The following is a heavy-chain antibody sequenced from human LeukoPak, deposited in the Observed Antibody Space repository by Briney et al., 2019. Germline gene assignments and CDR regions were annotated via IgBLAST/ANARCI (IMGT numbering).Heavy chain of an antibody. CDR2: IQHSGDT. J-gene: IGHJ4*02. V-gene: IGHV4-39*02. Sequence: SETLSLTCTVSGDSINSGSYHWGWIRQPPGKGLEWIGSIQHSGDTYYNPSLKSRLTISVDTSKNQFSLKLNSVTAADTAVYYCARDGSHWGQGTLVTVSS. D-gene: IGHD2-2*03. CDR1: GDSINSGSYH. CDR3: ARDGSH.